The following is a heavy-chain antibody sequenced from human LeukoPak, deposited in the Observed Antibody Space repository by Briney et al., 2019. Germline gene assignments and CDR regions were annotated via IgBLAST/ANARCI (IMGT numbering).Heavy chain of an antibody. V-gene: IGHV3-33*01. J-gene: IGHJ4*02. CDR3: ARVGPIWFGELLPTDY. Sequence: GGSLRLSCAASGFTFSSYAMHWVRQAPGKGLEWVAVIWFDGSNKYYADSVKGRFTISRDNPKNTLYLQMNSLRAEGTAVYYCARVGPIWFGELLPTDYWGQGTLVTVSS. D-gene: IGHD3-10*01. CDR2: IWFDGSNK. CDR1: GFTFSSYA.